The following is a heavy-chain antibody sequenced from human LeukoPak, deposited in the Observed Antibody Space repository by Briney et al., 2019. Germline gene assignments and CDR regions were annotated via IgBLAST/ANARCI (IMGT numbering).Heavy chain of an antibody. CDR1: GYSFTSYW. CDR2: IYHGDSDI. D-gene: IGHD3-9*01. Sequence: GESVRLSCKGSGYSFTSYWIGGVRQMTGKGLEWMGIIYHGDSDIRYSPCFQGQVTISADKPISTAYLRWSSLKPTDTAMYYCARPSYYDILTGAAHPTDYWGQGTLVTVSS. J-gene: IGHJ4*02. CDR3: ARPSYYDILTGAAHPTDY. V-gene: IGHV5-51*01.